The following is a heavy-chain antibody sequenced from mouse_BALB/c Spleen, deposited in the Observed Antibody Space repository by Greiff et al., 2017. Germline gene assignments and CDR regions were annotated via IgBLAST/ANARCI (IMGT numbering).Heavy chain of an antibody. CDR1: GFTFSSYA. V-gene: IGHV5-6-5*01. Sequence: EVKLVESGGGLVKPGGSLKLSCAASGFTFSSYAMSWVRQTPEKRLEWVASISSGGSTYYTASVKGRFTISRDNARNILYLQMSSLESEDTAMYYCARELLLDYWGQGTTVTVSS. J-gene: IGHJ2*01. D-gene: IGHD1-1*01. CDR2: ISSGGST. CDR3: ARELLLDY.